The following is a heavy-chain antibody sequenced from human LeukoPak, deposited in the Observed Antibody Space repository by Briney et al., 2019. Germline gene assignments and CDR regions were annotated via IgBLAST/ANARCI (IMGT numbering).Heavy chain of an antibody. CDR3: ARTPLRLGELSPRSFDY. V-gene: IGHV4-39*07. CDR1: GGSISSSSYY. Sequence: SETLSLTCTVSGGSISSSSYYWGWLRQPPGTGQEWIGSIYHSGSTYYNPSLKSRVTISVDTSKNQFSLKLSSVTAADTAVYYCARTPLRLGELSPRSFDYWGQGTLVTVSS. J-gene: IGHJ4*02. D-gene: IGHD3-16*02. CDR2: IYHSGST.